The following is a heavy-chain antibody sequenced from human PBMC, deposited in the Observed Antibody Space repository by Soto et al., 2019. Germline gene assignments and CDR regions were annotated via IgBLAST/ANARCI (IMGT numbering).Heavy chain of an antibody. CDR3: TRVVESEVVVIPSYYYYYMDV. Sequence: GGSLRLSCTASGFTFGDYAMSWFRQAPGKGLEWVGFIRSKAYGGTTEYAASVKGRFTISRDDSKSIAYLQMNSLKTEDTAVYYCTRVVESEVVVIPSYYYYYMDVWGKGTTVTVSS. V-gene: IGHV3-49*03. J-gene: IGHJ6*03. CDR2: IRSKAYGGTT. CDR1: GFTFGDYA. D-gene: IGHD3-22*01.